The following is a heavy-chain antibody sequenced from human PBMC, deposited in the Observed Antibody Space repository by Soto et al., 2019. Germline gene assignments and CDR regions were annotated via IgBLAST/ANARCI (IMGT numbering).Heavy chain of an antibody. Sequence: PGGSXSLSGSASVFAFNNYAMVGFRHAPGKGREWVSIISGGGGATYYADSVKGRFTISRDNSKNTFDLQMDSLRAEDTALYYCEKDFIEAQQGDIEAAGWDSWGQGTLVTVSS. D-gene: IGHD2-15*01. CDR2: ISGGGGAT. V-gene: IGHV3-23*03. CDR3: EKDFIEAQQGDIEAAGWDS. J-gene: IGHJ4*02. CDR1: VFAFNNYA.